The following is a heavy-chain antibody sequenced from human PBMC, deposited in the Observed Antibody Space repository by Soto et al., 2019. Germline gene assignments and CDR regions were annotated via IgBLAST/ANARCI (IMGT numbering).Heavy chain of an antibody. Sequence: EVQLAESGGGMVQPGGSLRLSCVASGFTFSSYDMHWVRQAPGKGLEYVSSISSNGGTTYYGNSVKGRSTISRDNSKNPLYLQMGSLRAEDMAVYYCVRRVSGNYDYWGQGTLVTVSS. J-gene: IGHJ4*02. V-gene: IGHV3-64*01. D-gene: IGHD1-7*01. CDR3: VRRVSGNYDY. CDR1: GFTFSSYD. CDR2: ISSNGGTT.